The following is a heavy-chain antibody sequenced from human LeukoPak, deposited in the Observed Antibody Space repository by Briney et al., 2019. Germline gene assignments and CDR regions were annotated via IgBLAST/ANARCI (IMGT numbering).Heavy chain of an antibody. CDR2: IYYTGST. CDR1: GGSISSSSYY. D-gene: IGHD2-2*01. CDR3: AREHCSTSNCYADY. J-gene: IGHJ4*02. Sequence: PSETLSLTCTVSGGSISSSSYYWTWIRQPPGKGLEWIGYIYYTGSTNYNPSLKSRVTISVDTSKNQFSLRLSSVTAADTAVYYCAREHCSTSNCYADYWGQGTLVTVSS. V-gene: IGHV4-61*01.